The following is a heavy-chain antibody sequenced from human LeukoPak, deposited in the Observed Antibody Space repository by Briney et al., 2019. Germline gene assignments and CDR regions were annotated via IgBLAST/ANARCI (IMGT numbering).Heavy chain of an antibody. CDR1: GGTFSSYG. CDR2: IIPPFGIG. CDR3: ARGVLGRSHRSMDV. D-gene: IGHD3-10*01. J-gene: IGHJ6*03. V-gene: IGHV1-69*05. Sequence: SVKVSCKASGGTFSSYGISWVRQAPGQGLEWMGGIIPPFGIGNYAQKFQGTVTITMDESTSTAYMEVSSLGSEDTAVYFCARGVLGRSHRSMDVWGKGTTVTVSS.